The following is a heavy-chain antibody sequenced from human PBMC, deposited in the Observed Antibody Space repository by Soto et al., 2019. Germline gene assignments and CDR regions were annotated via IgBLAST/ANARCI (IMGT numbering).Heavy chain of an antibody. CDR2: ISGSGGST. Sequence: GGSLRLSCAASGFTFSSYAMSWVRQAPGKGLEWVSAISGSGGSTYYADSVKGRFTISRDNSKNTLYLQMNSLRAEDTAVDYCAKVINPSRITMVRGAYYYYYGMDVWGQGTTVTVSS. CDR1: GFTFSSYA. J-gene: IGHJ6*02. V-gene: IGHV3-23*01. D-gene: IGHD3-10*01. CDR3: AKVINPSRITMVRGAYYYYYGMDV.